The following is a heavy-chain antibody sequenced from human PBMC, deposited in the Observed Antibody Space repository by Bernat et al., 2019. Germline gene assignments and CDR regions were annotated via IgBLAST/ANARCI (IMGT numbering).Heavy chain of an antibody. CDR2: IIGSGVKT. J-gene: IGHJ1*01. CDR1: GFTFSEYA. V-gene: IGHV3-23*01. CDR3: AKDYEQSDKFRYSQH. Sequence: EVHLLESGGGLAQPGGSLRVSCAASGFTFSEYAMSWVRQAPGKGLEWVSSIIGSGVKTYYADSVKGRFTISRENSRDTLYLQMNSLRVEETATYYCAKDYEQSDKFRYSQHWCRGTGIIVSP. D-gene: IGHD3-3*01.